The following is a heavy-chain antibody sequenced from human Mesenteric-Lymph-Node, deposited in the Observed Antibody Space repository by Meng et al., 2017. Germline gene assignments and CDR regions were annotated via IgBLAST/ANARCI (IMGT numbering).Heavy chain of an antibody. D-gene: IGHD4-17*01. CDR1: GFTLSGYW. CDR2: IKTDGSET. J-gene: IGHJ6*02. Sequence: GESLKISCVASGFTLSGYWMHWVRQAPGKGLEWVSHIKTDGSETDYADSVKGRFIISRDNAKNSLYLQMNSLRAEDTAVYYCARDYGDYYGMDVWGQGTTVTVSS. CDR3: ARDYGDYYGMDV. V-gene: IGHV3-74*01.